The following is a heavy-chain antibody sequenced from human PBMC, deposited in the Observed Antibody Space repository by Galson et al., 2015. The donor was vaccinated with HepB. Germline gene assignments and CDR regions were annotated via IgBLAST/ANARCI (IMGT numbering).Heavy chain of an antibody. CDR1: SFTFGDYS. CDR2: IRYDGNKE. Sequence: SLRLSCAASSFTFGDYSMHWVRQAPGKGLEWVAVIRYDGNKEDYIDSVKGRFTISRDNSKNTVYLQMNSLRAEDTAVYYCARDNYGFDYWGQGTVVTVSS. V-gene: IGHV3-33*01. D-gene: IGHD5-24*01. CDR3: ARDNYGFDY. J-gene: IGHJ4*02.